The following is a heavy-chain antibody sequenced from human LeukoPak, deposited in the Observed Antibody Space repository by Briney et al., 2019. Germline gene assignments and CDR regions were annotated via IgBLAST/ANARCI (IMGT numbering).Heavy chain of an antibody. D-gene: IGHD2-2*01. CDR2: INPNSGGT. J-gene: IGHJ6*02. V-gene: IGHV1-2*02. Sequence: GASVKVSCKASGYTFTGYYMHWVRQAPGQGLEWMGWINPNSGGTNHAQKFQGRVTMTRDTSISTAYMELSRLRSDDTAVYYCASPTVVVPAAKPGDYYYYYGMDVWGQGTTVTVSS. CDR1: GYTFTGYY. CDR3: ASPTVVVPAAKPGDYYYYYGMDV.